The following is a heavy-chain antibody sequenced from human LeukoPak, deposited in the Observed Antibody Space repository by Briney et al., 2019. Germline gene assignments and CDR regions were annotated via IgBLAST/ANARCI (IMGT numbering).Heavy chain of an antibody. CDR1: GFTFSSYW. V-gene: IGHV3-7*01. D-gene: IGHD3-3*01. Sequence: GGSLRLSCAASGFTFSSYWMSWVRQAPGKGLEGVANIKQDGSEKYYVDSVKGRFTISRDNAKNSLYLQMNSLRAEDTAVYYCAKLYDFWSGYDDYWGQGTLVTVSS. J-gene: IGHJ4*02. CDR2: IKQDGSEK. CDR3: AKLYDFWSGYDDY.